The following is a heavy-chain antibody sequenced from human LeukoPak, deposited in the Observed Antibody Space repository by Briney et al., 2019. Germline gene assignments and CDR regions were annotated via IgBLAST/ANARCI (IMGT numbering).Heavy chain of an antibody. CDR2: ISWNSGSI. J-gene: IGHJ4*02. CDR3: ATVLNADSSGWYSFDY. CDR1: GFTFDDYA. Sequence: GRSLRLSCAASGFTFDDYAMHWVRQAPGKGLEWVSGISWNSGSIGYADSVKGRFTISRDNAKNSLYLQMNSLRAEDTALYYCATVLNADSSGWYSFDYWGQGTLVTVSS. V-gene: IGHV3-9*01. D-gene: IGHD6-19*01.